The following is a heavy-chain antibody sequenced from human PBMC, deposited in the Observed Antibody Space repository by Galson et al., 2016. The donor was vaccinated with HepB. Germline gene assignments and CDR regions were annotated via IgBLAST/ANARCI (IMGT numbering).Heavy chain of an antibody. J-gene: IGHJ3*02. CDR1: GFTFSSYA. Sequence: SLRLSCAASGFTFSSYAMHWVRQAPGKGLEWVAVISYDANDEYYGDSVKGRFSVSRDGSTNTLYLQMNSLRAEDTAVYYCARDKVTGTTVGALDIWGQGTMVTVSA. D-gene: IGHD1-7*01. CDR2: ISYDANDE. CDR3: ARDKVTGTTVGALDI. V-gene: IGHV3-30*03.